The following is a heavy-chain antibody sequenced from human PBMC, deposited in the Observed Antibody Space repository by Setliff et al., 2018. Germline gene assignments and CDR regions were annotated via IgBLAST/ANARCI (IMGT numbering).Heavy chain of an antibody. CDR1: GGSITSGSFY. J-gene: IGHJ4*02. CDR3: ARQPTGTYQWTFDS. V-gene: IGHV4-61*02. Sequence: SETLSLTCTVSGGSITSGSFYWSWIRQSDGKRPEWIGRIHASGTTFYNPSLKGRVTMSVDTSKSQFSLKLNSVTATDTAVYYCARQPTGTYQWTFDSWGQGTLVTVSS. CDR2: IHASGTT. D-gene: IGHD1-26*01.